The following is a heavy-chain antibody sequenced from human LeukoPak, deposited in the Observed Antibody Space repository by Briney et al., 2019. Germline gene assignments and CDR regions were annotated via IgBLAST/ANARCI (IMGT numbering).Heavy chain of an antibody. CDR2: ISTSGNT. D-gene: IGHD3-3*01. Sequence: SETLSLTCSVSSGFISNYYWSWIRQPAGKGLEWIGRISTSGNTNYSPSLKSRVTMSVDTSKNQFFLNLRSVTAADTAVYYCARDSRYYDFWSGYLDYWSQGALVTVSS. V-gene: IGHV4-4*07. J-gene: IGHJ4*02. CDR3: ARDSRYYDFWSGYLDY. CDR1: SGFISNYY.